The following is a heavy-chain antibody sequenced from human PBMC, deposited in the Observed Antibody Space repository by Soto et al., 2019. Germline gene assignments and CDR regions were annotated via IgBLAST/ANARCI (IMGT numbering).Heavy chain of an antibody. CDR1: GGSFSGYY. Sequence: SETLSLTCAVYGGSFSGYYWSWIRQPPGKGLEWLGEINHSGITDYNPSLKSRITISIDTSKKQFSLKLNSVTAADTAVYYCAIGPRMWLAGGGYWGQGTQVTV. CDR3: AIGPRMWLAGGGY. V-gene: IGHV4-34*01. J-gene: IGHJ4*02. D-gene: IGHD6-19*01. CDR2: INHSGIT.